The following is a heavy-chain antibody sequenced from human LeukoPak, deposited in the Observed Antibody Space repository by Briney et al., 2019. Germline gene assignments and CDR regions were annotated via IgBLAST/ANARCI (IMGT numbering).Heavy chain of an antibody. Sequence: SETLSLTCGVSGGSFSGYYWTWIRQSPEKGLEWIGEINPDGGTNYNPSLKSRVTISLDTPNNPFSLKLGSVTAADTAVYYCVRGRGRSGYGLNSYYYYMDVWGKGTTVTIS. J-gene: IGHJ6*03. CDR2: INPDGGT. CDR1: GGSFSGYY. V-gene: IGHV4-34*01. CDR3: VRGRGRSGYGLNSYYYYMDV. D-gene: IGHD5-12*01.